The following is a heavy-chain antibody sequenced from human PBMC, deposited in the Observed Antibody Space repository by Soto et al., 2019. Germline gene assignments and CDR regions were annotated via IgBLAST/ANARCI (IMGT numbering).Heavy chain of an antibody. J-gene: IGHJ4*02. D-gene: IGHD6-19*01. Sequence: GGSLRLSCAASGFTFDDYAMHWVRQAPGKGLEWVSGISWNSGSIGYADSVKGRFTISRDNAKNSLYLQMNSLRAEDTALYYCAKDILAVAGNYFDYWGQGTLVTVSS. V-gene: IGHV3-9*01. CDR2: ISWNSGSI. CDR1: GFTFDDYA. CDR3: AKDILAVAGNYFDY.